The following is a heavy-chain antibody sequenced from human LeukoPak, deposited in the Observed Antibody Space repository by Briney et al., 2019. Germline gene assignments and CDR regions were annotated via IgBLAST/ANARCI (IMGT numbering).Heavy chain of an antibody. CDR3: ARLFGGVTTFDY. D-gene: IGHD2-8*02. J-gene: IGHJ4*02. Sequence: GGSLRLSCAASGFTFGYFWMSWVRQAPGRGLQWVATMKGDGSHIYYVDSVKGRFTISRDNARNSLYLQMNSLRAEDTAVYYCARLFGGVTTFDYWGQGALITVSS. V-gene: IGHV3-7*01. CDR2: MKGDGSHI. CDR1: GFTFGYFW.